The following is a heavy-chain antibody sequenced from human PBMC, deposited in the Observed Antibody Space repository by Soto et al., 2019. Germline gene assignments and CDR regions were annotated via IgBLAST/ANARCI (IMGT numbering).Heavy chain of an antibody. D-gene: IGHD3-3*01. J-gene: IGHJ5*02. CDR1: GDSVSSNSAA. CDR3: ARVRYYDFWSGNWFDP. V-gene: IGHV6-1*01. CDR2: TYYRSKWYN. Sequence: PSQTLSLTCVISGDSVSSNSAAWNWIRQSPSRGLEWLGRTYYRSKWYNDYAVSVKSRITINPDTSKNQFSLQLNSVTPEDTAVYYCARVRYYDFWSGNWFDPWGQGTLVTVSS.